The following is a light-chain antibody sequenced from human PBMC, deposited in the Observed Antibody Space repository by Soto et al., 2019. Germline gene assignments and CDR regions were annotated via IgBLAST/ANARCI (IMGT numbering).Light chain of an antibody. J-gene: IGKJ2*01. CDR1: QDISNR. CDR2: DAS. Sequence: DIQMTQSPSSLSASVGDRITITCQASQDISNRLNWYHQKPGKAPNLLIYDASNLAAGVPSGFSGSGSGTHFTFTISSLQPEDIGTYYCQNCFTVPYTFGQGTKLELK. V-gene: IGKV1-33*01. CDR3: QNCFTVPYT.